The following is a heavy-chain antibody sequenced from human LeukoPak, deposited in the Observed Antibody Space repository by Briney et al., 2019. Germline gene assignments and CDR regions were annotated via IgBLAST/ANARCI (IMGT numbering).Heavy chain of an antibody. Sequence: SVKVSYKASGGTFSSYAISWVRQAPGQGLEWMGRIIPIFGTANYAQKFQGRVTITTDESTSTAYMELGSLRSEDTAVSYCARVIGLLSDRSDGPGWEWGQGTLVTVSS. V-gene: IGHV1-69*05. CDR3: ARVIGLLSDRSDGPGWE. CDR1: GGTFSSYA. D-gene: IGHD3-22*01. J-gene: IGHJ4*02. CDR2: IIPIFGTA.